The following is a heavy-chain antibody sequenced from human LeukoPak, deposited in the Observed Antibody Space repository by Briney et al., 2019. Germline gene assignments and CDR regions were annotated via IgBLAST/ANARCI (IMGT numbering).Heavy chain of an antibody. J-gene: IGHJ4*02. CDR3: ARTSSVTPTPTFDS. CDR1: GFTFSSYE. V-gene: IGHV3-48*03. CDR2: ISSSGSTI. D-gene: IGHD4-17*01. Sequence: GGSLRLSCAASGFTFSSYEMNWVRQAPGKGLEWVSYISSSGSTIYYADSVKGRFTISRDNAKNSLYLQMNSLRVEDTAIYFCARTSSVTPTPTFDSWGQGTLVTVS.